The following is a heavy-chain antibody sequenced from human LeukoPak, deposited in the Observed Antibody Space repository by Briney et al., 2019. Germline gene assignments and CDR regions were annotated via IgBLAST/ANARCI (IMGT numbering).Heavy chain of an antibody. Sequence: GGSLRLSCAASGFTFSSYGMHWVRQAPGKGLEWVAFIRYDGSNKYYADSVKGRFTISRDNSKNTLYLQMNSLRAEDTAVYYCAKGHAILTLVQWPVRGIDYWGQGTLVTVSS. CDR2: IRYDGSNK. D-gene: IGHD6-19*01. CDR1: GFTFSSYG. J-gene: IGHJ4*02. V-gene: IGHV3-30*02. CDR3: AKGHAILTLVQWPVRGIDY.